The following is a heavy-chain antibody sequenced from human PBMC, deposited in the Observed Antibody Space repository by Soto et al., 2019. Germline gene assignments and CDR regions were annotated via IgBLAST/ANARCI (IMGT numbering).Heavy chain of an antibody. V-gene: IGHV1-69*13. J-gene: IGHJ4*02. CDR3: ASPYYYDSSGYYYFDY. D-gene: IGHD3-22*01. Sequence: ASVKVSCKASGGTFSSYAISWVRQAPGQGLEWMGGIIPIFGTANYAQKFQGRVTITADESTSTAYMELSSLRSEDTAVYYCASPYYYDSSGYYYFDYWGQGTLVTVSS. CDR2: IIPIFGTA. CDR1: GGTFSSYA.